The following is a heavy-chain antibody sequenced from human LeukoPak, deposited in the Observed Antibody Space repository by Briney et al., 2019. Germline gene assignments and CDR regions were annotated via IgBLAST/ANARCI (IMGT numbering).Heavy chain of an antibody. CDR3: ATWAGPSGYDRPTLRWLTLY. J-gene: IGHJ4*02. CDR2: IYYSGST. CDR1: GGSISSSSYY. Sequence: SETLSLTCTVSGGSISSSSYYWGWIRQPPGKGLEWIGSIYYSGSTYYNPSLKSRVTISVDTSKNQFSLKLSSVTAADTAVYYCATWAGPSGYDRPTLRWLTLYWGQGTLVTVSS. D-gene: IGHD5-12*01. V-gene: IGHV4-39*07.